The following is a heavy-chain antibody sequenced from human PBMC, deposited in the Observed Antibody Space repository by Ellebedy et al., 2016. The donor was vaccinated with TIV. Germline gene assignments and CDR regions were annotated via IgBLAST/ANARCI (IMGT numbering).Heavy chain of an antibody. CDR2: IYYSGST. D-gene: IGHD3-10*01. CDR3: ARRLFGWFGDDERFDY. V-gene: IGHV4-39*01. Sequence: GSLRLXXTVSGGSISSSSYYWGWIRQPPGKGLEWIGSIYYSGSTYYNPSLKSRVTISVDTSKNQFSLKLSSVTAADTAVYYCARRLFGWFGDDERFDYWGQGTLVTVSS. CDR1: GGSISSSSYY. J-gene: IGHJ4*02.